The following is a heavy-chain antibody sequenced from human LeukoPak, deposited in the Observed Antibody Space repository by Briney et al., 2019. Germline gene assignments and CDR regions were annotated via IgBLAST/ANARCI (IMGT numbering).Heavy chain of an antibody. D-gene: IGHD3-22*01. CDR2: INSDGGSR. V-gene: IGHV3-74*01. Sequence: GSLRLSCAASGFTFSNYWMSWVRQAPGKGLVWVSRINSDGGSRHYADSVKGRFTISRDNAKNTLHLQMTSLRAEDTAVYYCARGGPDSSDYSSLFDYWGRGILVTVSS. J-gene: IGHJ4*02. CDR1: GFTFSNYW. CDR3: ARGGPDSSDYSSLFDY.